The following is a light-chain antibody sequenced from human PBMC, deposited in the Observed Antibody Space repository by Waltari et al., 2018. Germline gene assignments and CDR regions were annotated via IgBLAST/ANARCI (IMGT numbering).Light chain of an antibody. CDR1: QSISHY. CDR2: AAS. V-gene: IGKV1-39*01. J-gene: IGKJ2*01. Sequence: DIQMTQSPFSLSASVGDRVTITCRASQSISHYLNWYHQKPGKAPKLLMYAASSLQSGVPSRFSGSGSGTAFTLTISSLQPEDFATYYCQQSYSTPYTFGQGTKLEIK. CDR3: QQSYSTPYT.